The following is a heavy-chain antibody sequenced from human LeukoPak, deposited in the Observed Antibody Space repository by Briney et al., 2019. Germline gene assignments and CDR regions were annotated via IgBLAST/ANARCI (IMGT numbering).Heavy chain of an antibody. Sequence: GGSLRLSCAASGFTFTTYWMHWVRQAPGKGLVWVSHINSDGSITSYADSVKGRFTISGDNAKNTLYLQMNSLRAEDTAVYYCARDAVDTANAVWGQGTTVTVSS. V-gene: IGHV3-74*01. J-gene: IGHJ6*02. CDR2: INSDGSIT. D-gene: IGHD5-18*01. CDR1: GFTFTTYW. CDR3: ARDAVDTANAV.